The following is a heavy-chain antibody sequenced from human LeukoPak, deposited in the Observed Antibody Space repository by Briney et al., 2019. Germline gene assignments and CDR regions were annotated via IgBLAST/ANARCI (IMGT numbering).Heavy chain of an antibody. CDR2: ISWNSGSI. D-gene: IGHD6-13*01. Sequence: GGSLRLSCAASGFTFSNYAMHWVRQAPGKGLEWVSGISWNSGSIDYADSVKGRFTISRDNAKNSLYLQMNSLRAEDTALYYCAKDIWGKSGGLEMYSSSEFDYWGQGTLVTVSS. J-gene: IGHJ4*02. V-gene: IGHV3-9*01. CDR1: GFTFSNYA. CDR3: AKDIWGKSGGLEMYSSSEFDY.